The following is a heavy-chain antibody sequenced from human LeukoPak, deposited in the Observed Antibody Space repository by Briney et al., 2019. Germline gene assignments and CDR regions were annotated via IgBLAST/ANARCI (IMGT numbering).Heavy chain of an antibody. Sequence: PGGSLRLSCAASGFTFSSYWMSWVRQAPGKGLEWVANIKQDGSEKYYVDSVKGRFTISRDNAKNSLYLQMNSLRAEDTAVYYCARDRGCSSTSCYTGDFDYWGQGTLVTVSS. D-gene: IGHD2-2*02. V-gene: IGHV3-7*01. CDR1: GFTFSSYW. CDR2: IKQDGSEK. CDR3: ARDRGCSSTSCYTGDFDY. J-gene: IGHJ4*02.